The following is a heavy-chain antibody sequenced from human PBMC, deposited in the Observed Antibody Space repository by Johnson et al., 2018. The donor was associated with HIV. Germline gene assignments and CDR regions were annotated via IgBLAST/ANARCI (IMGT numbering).Heavy chain of an antibody. V-gene: IGHV3-30-3*01. CDR2: ISYDGSNE. J-gene: IGHJ3*02. Sequence: VQLVESWGGVVQPGRSLRLSSAALRFTFRSYAMHWVRRAPGKGLDWVAVISYDGSNEYFTDSGRGRCTISRDNFKNTLFLQMNSLRAEDTAVYYCVRRFYDSSACDIWGQGTLVTVSS. D-gene: IGHD3-22*01. CDR3: VRRFYDSSACDI. CDR1: RFTFRSYA.